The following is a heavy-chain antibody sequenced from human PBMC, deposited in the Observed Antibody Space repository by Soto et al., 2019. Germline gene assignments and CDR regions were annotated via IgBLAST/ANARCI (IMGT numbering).Heavy chain of an antibody. CDR2: IYYSGST. J-gene: IGHJ6*02. V-gene: IGHV4-31*03. D-gene: IGHD2-2*01. CDR1: GGSISSGGYY. Sequence: SETLSLTCTVSGGSISSGGYYWNWIRQHPGKGLEWIGYIYYSGSTYYNPSLKSRVDISVDTSKSQFSLKLSSVTAADTAVYYCARQPFCSSANCCRGSYYYYYSMDVWGQGTTVTVSS. CDR3: ARQPFCSSANCCRGSYYYYYSMDV.